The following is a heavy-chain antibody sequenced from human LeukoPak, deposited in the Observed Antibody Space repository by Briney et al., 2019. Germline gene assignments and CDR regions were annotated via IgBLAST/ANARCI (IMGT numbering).Heavy chain of an antibody. CDR2: LSGSGITT. CDR3: AKGIYSGGWSYFDY. V-gene: IGHV3-23*01. J-gene: IGHJ4*01. Sequence: PGGSLRLSCAASGFTFSNSAMSWVRQAPGKGLEWVSTLSGSGITTYYADSVKGRFTISRDNSKNTLYLQMNSLRAEDTAVYYCAKGIYSGGWSYFDYWGHGTLVTVYS. D-gene: IGHD6-19*01. CDR1: GFTFSNSA.